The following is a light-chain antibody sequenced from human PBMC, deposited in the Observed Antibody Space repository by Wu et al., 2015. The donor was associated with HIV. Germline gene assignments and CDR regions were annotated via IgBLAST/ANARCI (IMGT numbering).Light chain of an antibody. Sequence: DIQLTQSPSFLSVSVGDRVTITCRASQGISSYLAWYQQQPGKAPKLLIYAASTLRSGVPSRFSGSGSGTEFTLTISSLQPEDVATYYCQKYNTAPWTFGQGTKVEMK. CDR2: AAS. CDR1: QGISSY. CDR3: QKYNTAPWT. J-gene: IGKJ1*01. V-gene: IGKV1-9*01.